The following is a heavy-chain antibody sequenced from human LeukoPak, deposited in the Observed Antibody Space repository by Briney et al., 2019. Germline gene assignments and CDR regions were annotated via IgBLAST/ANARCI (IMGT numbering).Heavy chain of an antibody. V-gene: IGHV3-23*01. D-gene: IGHD5-24*01. Sequence: GGSLRLSCAASGFTFSSNAVSWVRQTPGKGLEWVSAISGSGGATFYGDSVKGRFTISRDNSKNTLYLQMNSLRAEDTAVYYCAKVVEMATIYHYWGQGTLVTVSS. CDR2: ISGSGGAT. CDR1: GFTFSSNA. J-gene: IGHJ4*02. CDR3: AKVVEMATIYHY.